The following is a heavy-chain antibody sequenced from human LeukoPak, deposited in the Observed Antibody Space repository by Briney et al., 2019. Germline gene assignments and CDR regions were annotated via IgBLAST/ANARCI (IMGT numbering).Heavy chain of an antibody. CDR1: GGSFSGYY. J-gene: IGHJ4*02. CDR2: INHSGST. CDR3: QSRFLEWLLDY. D-gene: IGHD3-3*01. V-gene: IGHV4-34*01. Sequence: SETLSLTCAVYGGSFSGYYWSWIRQPPGKGLEWIGEINHSGSTNYNPSLKSRVTISVDTSENQFSLRLSSVTAADTAMYYCQSRFLEWLLDYWGQGTLVSVSS.